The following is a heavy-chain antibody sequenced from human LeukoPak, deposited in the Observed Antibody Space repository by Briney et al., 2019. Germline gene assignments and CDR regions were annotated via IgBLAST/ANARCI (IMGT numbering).Heavy chain of an antibody. CDR2: VCYTGST. J-gene: IGHJ4*02. Sequence: PSETLSLTCPVSGGSISNYYYWTWIRQPPGKGLEWIGYVCYTGSTNFNPPLKSRVTMSLDTSRNQFSLKLTSLTAADTAVYYCARGAMATTPFFDYWGQGTLVTVSS. V-gene: IGHV4-59*01. CDR3: ARGAMATTPFFDY. CDR1: GGSISNYY. D-gene: IGHD5-24*01.